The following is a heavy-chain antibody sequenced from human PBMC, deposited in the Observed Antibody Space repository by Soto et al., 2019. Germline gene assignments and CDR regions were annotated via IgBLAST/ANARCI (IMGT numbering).Heavy chain of an antibody. CDR2: INAGNGNT. Sequence: ASVKVSCKASGYTFTSYAMHWVRQAPGQRLEWMGWINAGNGNTKYSQKFQGRVTITRDTSTSTAYMELSSLRSEDTAVYYCASGEYQLLPFDYWGQGTLVTVSS. D-gene: IGHD2-2*01. J-gene: IGHJ4*02. CDR3: ASGEYQLLPFDY. CDR1: GYTFTSYA. V-gene: IGHV1-3*01.